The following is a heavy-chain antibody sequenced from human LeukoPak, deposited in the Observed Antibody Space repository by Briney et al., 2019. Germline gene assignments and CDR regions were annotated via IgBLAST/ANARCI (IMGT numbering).Heavy chain of an antibody. CDR2: IIPIFVTA. Sequence: SVKGSCKASGGTFSSYAISWVRQAPGQGREWVGGIIPIFVTANYAQKFQGRVTITADESTSTAYLELSSLRSEHTAVYYCARGRPYAFDIWGQGTMVTVSS. V-gene: IGHV1-69*13. J-gene: IGHJ3*02. CDR1: GGTFSSYA. CDR3: ARGRPYAFDI.